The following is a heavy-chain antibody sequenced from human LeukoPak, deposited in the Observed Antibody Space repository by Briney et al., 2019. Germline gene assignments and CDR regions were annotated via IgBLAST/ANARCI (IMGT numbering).Heavy chain of an antibody. Sequence: SETLSLTCTVSGGSVSSYNWSWIRQPAGKGLEWIGRIYISGSTNYNPSLKSRVTMSVDTSKNQFSLKLSSVTAADTAVYYCARDYSSSSGKAFDIWGQGTMVTVSS. J-gene: IGHJ3*02. V-gene: IGHV4-4*07. CDR3: ARDYSSSSGKAFDI. CDR1: GGSVSSYN. D-gene: IGHD6-6*01. CDR2: IYISGST.